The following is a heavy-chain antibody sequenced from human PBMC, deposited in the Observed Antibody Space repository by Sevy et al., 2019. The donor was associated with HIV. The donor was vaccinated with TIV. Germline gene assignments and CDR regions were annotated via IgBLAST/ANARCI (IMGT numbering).Heavy chain of an antibody. CDR1: GDSVSSNSAA. CDR2: TYHRSKWYN. CDR3: ARGSGYSSSWYGYWYYYGMDV. V-gene: IGHV6-1*01. Sequence: KQSQTLSLTCAISGDSVSSNSAAWNWIRQSPSRGLEWLGRTYHRSKWYNDYAVSVKSRITINPDTSKNQFSLQLNSVTPEDTAVYYCARGSGYSSSWYGYWYYYGMDVWGQGTTVTVSS. D-gene: IGHD6-13*01. J-gene: IGHJ6*02.